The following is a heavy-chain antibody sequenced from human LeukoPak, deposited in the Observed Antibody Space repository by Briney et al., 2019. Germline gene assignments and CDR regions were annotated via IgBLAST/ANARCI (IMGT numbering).Heavy chain of an antibody. J-gene: IGHJ4*02. Sequence: GASVKVSCEASGYTFTGYYMHWVRQAPGQGLEWMGWINPNSGGTNYAQKFQGRVTMTRDTSISTAYMELSRLRSDDTAVYYCARGYSYAYVRPRDYWGQGTLVTVSS. CDR3: ARGYSYAYVRPRDY. CDR1: GYTFTGYY. V-gene: IGHV1-2*02. CDR2: INPNSGGT. D-gene: IGHD5-18*01.